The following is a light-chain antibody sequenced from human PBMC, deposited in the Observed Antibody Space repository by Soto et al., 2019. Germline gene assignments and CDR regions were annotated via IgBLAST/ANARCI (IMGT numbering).Light chain of an antibody. CDR3: QKYTNVPD. Sequence: DIQMTQSPSSLSASVGDRVTITCRASQGSSNYLAWYQQIPGKVPKLLISAASTLQSGVPSRFSGSGSGTDFTLTISSLQPEDVATYYCQKYTNVPDFGGGTNVEIK. CDR1: QGSSNY. V-gene: IGKV1-27*01. CDR2: AAS. J-gene: IGKJ4*01.